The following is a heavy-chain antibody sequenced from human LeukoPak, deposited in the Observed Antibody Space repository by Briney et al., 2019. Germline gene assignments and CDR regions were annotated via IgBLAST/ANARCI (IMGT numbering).Heavy chain of an antibody. J-gene: IGHJ5*02. CDR2: ISWNSGSI. Sequence: PGRSLRLSCAASGFTFDDYAMHWVRQAPGKGLEWVSGISWNSGSIGYADSVKGRFTISRDNAKNSLYLQMNSLRAEDTAVYYCAGYDSSGYYRERRWFDPWGQGTLVTVSS. CDR3: AGYDSSGYYRERRWFDP. CDR1: GFTFDDYA. D-gene: IGHD3-22*01. V-gene: IGHV3-9*01.